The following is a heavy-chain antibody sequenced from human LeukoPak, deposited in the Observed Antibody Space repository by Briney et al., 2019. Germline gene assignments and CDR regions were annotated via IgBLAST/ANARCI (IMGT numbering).Heavy chain of an antibody. Sequence: GGSLRLSCAASGFTFSSYAMHWVRQAPGKGLEWVAVISYDGSNKYYADSVKGRFTISRDNSKNTLYLQMNSLRAEDTAVYYCAKGQGIFGVVIKLYYYMDVWGKGTTVTVSS. D-gene: IGHD3-3*01. J-gene: IGHJ6*03. V-gene: IGHV3-30-3*01. CDR1: GFTFSSYA. CDR3: AKGQGIFGVVIKLYYYMDV. CDR2: ISYDGSNK.